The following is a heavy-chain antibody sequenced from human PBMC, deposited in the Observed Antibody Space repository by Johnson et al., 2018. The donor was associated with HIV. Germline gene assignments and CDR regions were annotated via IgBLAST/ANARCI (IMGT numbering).Heavy chain of an antibody. D-gene: IGHD3-9*01. CDR3: ARDGRDLVTLGSFDG. V-gene: IGHV3-NL1*01. CDR2: IYSGGST. CDR1: GFTFSSYA. Sequence: QVQLVESGGGVVQPGRSLRLSCAASGFTFSSYAMHWVRQAPGKGLEWVSVIYSGGSTFNAHSVKGRFTISRDNSKNTLFLQMGSLRPGDTAVYYCARDGRDLVTLGSFDGWGQGTVVTVSS. J-gene: IGHJ3*01.